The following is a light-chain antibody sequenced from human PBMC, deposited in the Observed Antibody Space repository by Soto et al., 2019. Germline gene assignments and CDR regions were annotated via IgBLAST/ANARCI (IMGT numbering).Light chain of an antibody. CDR1: KSLLYTSDNKNY. CDR2: WAS. Sequence: DIVMTQSPDSMAVSLGERVTINCKSRKSLLYTSDNKNYLAWYQQKPGQPPKLLISWASTRESGVPDRFSGSGSGTDFTLTISSLQAEDVAVYYCQQYYGTPPTFGPGTKVDIK. J-gene: IGKJ3*01. V-gene: IGKV4-1*01. CDR3: QQYYGTPPT.